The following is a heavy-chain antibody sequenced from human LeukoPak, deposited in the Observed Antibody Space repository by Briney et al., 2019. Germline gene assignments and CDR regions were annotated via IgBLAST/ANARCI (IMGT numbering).Heavy chain of an antibody. J-gene: IGHJ4*02. D-gene: IGHD4-23*01. Sequence: GGSLRLSCAASGFSFSNYGMHWVRQPPGKGLEWVAFIRYDESKTYYADSVRGRFTISRDNSKNTLYLQMNSLRVEDTAIYYCAKGYGGSHFDYWGQGALVAVSS. CDR1: GFSFSNYG. CDR2: IRYDESKT. CDR3: AKGYGGSHFDY. V-gene: IGHV3-30*02.